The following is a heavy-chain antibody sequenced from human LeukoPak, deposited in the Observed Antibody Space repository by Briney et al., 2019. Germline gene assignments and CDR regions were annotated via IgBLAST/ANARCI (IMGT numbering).Heavy chain of an antibody. CDR1: GGSISSGGYY. CDR3: ARDGPSIAAAGTGPFDAFDI. J-gene: IGHJ3*02. V-gene: IGHV4-30-2*01. Sequence: SQTLSLTCTVSGGSISSGGYYWSWIRQPPGKGLEWIGYIYHSGSTYYNPSLKSRVTMSVDTSKNQFSLKLSSVTAADTAVYYCARDGPSIAAAGTGPFDAFDIWGQGTMVTASS. D-gene: IGHD6-13*01. CDR2: IYHSGST.